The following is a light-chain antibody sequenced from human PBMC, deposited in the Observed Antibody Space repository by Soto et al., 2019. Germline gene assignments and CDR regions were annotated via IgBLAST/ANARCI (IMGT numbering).Light chain of an antibody. J-gene: IGKJ2*01. CDR3: QQYNSYSYT. Sequence: DIQMTQSPSTLSASVGDRVTITCRASQSTSSWLAWYQQKPGKAPKLLIYKASTLESGVPSRFSGSGSGTEFTLTISSLQPDDFATYYCQQYNSYSYTFGQVTKLEIK. CDR1: QSTSSW. V-gene: IGKV1-5*03. CDR2: KAS.